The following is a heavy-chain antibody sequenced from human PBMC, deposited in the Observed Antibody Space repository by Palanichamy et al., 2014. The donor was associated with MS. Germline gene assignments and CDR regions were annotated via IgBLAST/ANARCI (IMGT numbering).Heavy chain of an antibody. V-gene: IGHV3-74*01. CDR1: GFTFSGYW. J-gene: IGHJ4*02. CDR2: INNDGSST. CDR3: ARRGPSSTSASNFDS. D-gene: IGHD2-2*01. Sequence: EVQLVESGGGLVQPGGSLRLSCAASGFTFSGYWMYWVRQPPGKGLVWVSRINNDGSSTTYGDSVKGRFTISRDNAKNTLYLQMNSLKAEDSGVYYCARRGPSSTSASNFDSWGQGTLVTVSS.